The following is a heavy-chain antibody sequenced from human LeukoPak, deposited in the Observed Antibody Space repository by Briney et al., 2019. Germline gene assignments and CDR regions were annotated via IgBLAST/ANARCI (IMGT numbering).Heavy chain of an antibody. Sequence: ASVKISCKVSGYTFTDYYMHWVQQAPGKGLEWMGLVDPEDGETIYAEKFQGRITITADTSTDTAYMELSSLRSEDTAVYYCATGAAAGTFDYWGQGTLVTVSS. D-gene: IGHD6-13*01. CDR1: GYTFTDYY. V-gene: IGHV1-69-2*01. CDR3: ATGAAAGTFDY. J-gene: IGHJ4*02. CDR2: VDPEDGET.